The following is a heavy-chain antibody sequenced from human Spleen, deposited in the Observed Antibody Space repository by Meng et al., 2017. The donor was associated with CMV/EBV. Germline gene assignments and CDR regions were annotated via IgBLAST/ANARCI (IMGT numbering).Heavy chain of an antibody. CDR1: GGSITSGGYY. J-gene: IGHJ4*02. CDR3: ARVRGNSGFDY. Sequence: LRLSCSVSGGSITSGGYYWSWIRQHPGKGLEWIGYTYYSGNSYYNPSLQRRLTISVDTSENQFSLKLNSVTAADTAVYYCARVRGNSGFDYWGQGTLVTVSS. D-gene: IGHD4-23*01. V-gene: IGHV4-31*03. CDR2: TYYSGNS.